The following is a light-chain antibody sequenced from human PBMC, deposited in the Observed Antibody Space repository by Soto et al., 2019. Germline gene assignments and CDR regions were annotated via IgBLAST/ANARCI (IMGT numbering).Light chain of an antibody. CDR1: SSNIGAGYD. CDR2: ANS. Sequence: QSVLTQPPSVSWAPGQRVTISCTGSSSNIGAGYDVHWYQQLPGTAPKLLIYANSNRPSGVPDRFSGSKSGTSASLAITGLQAEDEADYYCQSYDSSLSVVFGGGTKPPS. J-gene: IGLJ2*01. CDR3: QSYDSSLSVV. V-gene: IGLV1-40*01.